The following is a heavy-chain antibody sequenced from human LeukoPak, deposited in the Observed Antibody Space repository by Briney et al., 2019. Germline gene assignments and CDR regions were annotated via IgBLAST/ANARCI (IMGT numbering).Heavy chain of an antibody. J-gene: IGHJ4*02. CDR2: INHSGST. D-gene: IGHD5-24*01. CDR3: ARLSGGRWLRGVYYFDY. V-gene: IGHV4-34*01. Sequence: SETLSLTSAVYGGSFSGYYWSWIRQPPGKGLEWIGEINHSGSTNYNPSLKSRVTISVDTSKNQFSLKLSSVTAADTAVYYCARLSGGRWLRGVYYFDYWGQGTLVTVSS. CDR1: GGSFSGYY.